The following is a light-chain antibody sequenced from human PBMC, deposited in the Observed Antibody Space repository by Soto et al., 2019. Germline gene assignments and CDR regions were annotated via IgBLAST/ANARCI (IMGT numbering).Light chain of an antibody. Sequence: QSALTQPASVSGSPGQSITISCTGTSRDVGGYNYVCWYQQHPGKAPKLMIYEVSNRPSGVSNRFSGSKSGNTASLTISGLQAEDEADYYCSSYTSSSTLYVFGTGTQLTVL. CDR1: SRDVGGYNY. J-gene: IGLJ1*01. CDR3: SSYTSSSTLYV. CDR2: EVS. V-gene: IGLV2-14*01.